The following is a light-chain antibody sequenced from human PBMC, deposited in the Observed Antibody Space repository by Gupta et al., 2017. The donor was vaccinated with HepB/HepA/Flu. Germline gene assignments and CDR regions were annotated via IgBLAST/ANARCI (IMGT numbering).Light chain of an antibody. V-gene: IGLV3-19*01. J-gene: IGLJ2*01. Sequence: SSELTQDPAVSVALGQTVRITCQGDSLRSYYASWYQQKPGQAPVLVIYGKNNRPSGIPDRFSGSSSGNTASLNXTXAQAEDXADYYCNSRDNSGNVVFGGGTKLTVL. CDR3: NSRDNSGNVV. CDR2: GKN. CDR1: SLRSYY.